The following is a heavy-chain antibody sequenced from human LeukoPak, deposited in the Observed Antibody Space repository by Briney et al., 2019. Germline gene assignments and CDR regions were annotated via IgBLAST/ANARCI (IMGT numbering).Heavy chain of an antibody. V-gene: IGHV3-7*01. D-gene: IGHD6-19*01. J-gene: IGHJ4*02. CDR2: INQDGNEK. CDR3: ASGGGWVFNN. Sequence: GGSLRLSCAASGFPFSSHWLSWFRQSPGKELEWVAHINQDGNEKYYVDSVKGRFTISRDNARNSQYLQMNSLRAEDTAVYYCASGGGWVFNNWGQGTLVTVSS. CDR1: GFPFSSHW.